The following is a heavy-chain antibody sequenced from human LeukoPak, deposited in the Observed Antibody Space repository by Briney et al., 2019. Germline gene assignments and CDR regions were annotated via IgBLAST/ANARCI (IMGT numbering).Heavy chain of an antibody. V-gene: IGHV3-64*01. CDR2: ISSNGGST. CDR1: GFTFSSYA. J-gene: IGHJ5*02. Sequence: PGGSLRLSCAASGFTFSSYAMHWVRQAPGKGLEYVSAISSNGGSTYYANSVKGRFTISRDNAKNSLYLQMNSLRAEDTAVYYCARAKIWFGESNWFDPWGQGTLVTVSS. CDR3: ARAKIWFGESNWFDP. D-gene: IGHD3-10*01.